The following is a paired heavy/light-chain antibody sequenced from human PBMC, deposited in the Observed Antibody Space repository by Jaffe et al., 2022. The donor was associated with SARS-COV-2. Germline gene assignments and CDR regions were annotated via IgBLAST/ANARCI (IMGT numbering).Heavy chain of an antibody. CDR3: GRGAGFLVDY. J-gene: IGHJ4*02. Sequence: EVQLVESGGGLVQPGGSLRLSCAASRFTYSNSWMTWVRQAPGKGLEWVANINQDGSEIFYVDSVKGRFTISRDDAKSSLYLQMNSLRAEDTAVYYCGRGAGFLVDYWGQGTLVTVSS. CDR1: RFTYSNSW. CDR2: INQDGSEI. V-gene: IGHV3-7*04.
Light chain of an antibody. CDR1: QSLLSRSNNKNY. CDR3: QHYYSSPLT. J-gene: IGKJ4*01. V-gene: IGKV4-1*01. Sequence: DIVMTQSPDSLAVSLGERATINCKSSQSLLSRSNNKNYLAWYRQRSGQPPKLLISWASTREFGVPDRFSGSGSGTDFTLTISSLQAEDVAVYYCQHYYSSPLTFGGGTKVEIK. CDR2: WAS.